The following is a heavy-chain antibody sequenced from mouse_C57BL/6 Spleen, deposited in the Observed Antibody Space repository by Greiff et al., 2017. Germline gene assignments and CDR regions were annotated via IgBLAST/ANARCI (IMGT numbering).Heavy chain of an antibody. Sequence: VQLQQSGPELVKPGASVKISCKASGYAFSSSWMNWVKQRPGKGLEWIGRISPGDGATNYNGKFKGKATLTADKASSTAYMQRCSLTSEDSAVYFCARSRDYSNYVYYAMADWGQGTSGTVSS. V-gene: IGHV1-82*01. D-gene: IGHD2-5*01. CDR3: ARSRDYSNYVYYAMAD. J-gene: IGHJ4*01. CDR2: ISPGDGAT. CDR1: GYAFSSSW.